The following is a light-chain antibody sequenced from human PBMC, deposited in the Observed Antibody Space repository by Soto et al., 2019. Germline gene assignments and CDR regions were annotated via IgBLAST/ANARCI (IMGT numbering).Light chain of an antibody. CDR2: DVS. V-gene: IGLV2-14*01. Sequence: QSVLTQPASVSGSPGQSITISCTGTSSDVGGYNYVSWYQQHPGKAPKLMIYDVSNRPSGVSNRFSGSKSGNTASLIISGLQAEDEADYYCSSYTSSSTLVFGGGTKLTVL. CDR1: SSDVGGYNY. CDR3: SSYTSSSTLV. J-gene: IGLJ2*01.